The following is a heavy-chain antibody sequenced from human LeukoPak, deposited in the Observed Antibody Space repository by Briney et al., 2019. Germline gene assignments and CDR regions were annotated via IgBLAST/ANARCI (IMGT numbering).Heavy chain of an antibody. CDR3: AKDLVALQLWLPDDY. V-gene: IGHV3-30-3*01. CDR2: ISYDGSNK. D-gene: IGHD5-18*01. Sequence: GGSLRLSCAASGFTFSSYAKSWVRQAPGKGLEWVAVISYDGSNKYYADSVKGRFTISRDNSKNTLYLQMNNLRAEDTALYYCAKDLVALQLWLPDDYWGQGTLVTVSS. J-gene: IGHJ4*02. CDR1: GFTFSSYA.